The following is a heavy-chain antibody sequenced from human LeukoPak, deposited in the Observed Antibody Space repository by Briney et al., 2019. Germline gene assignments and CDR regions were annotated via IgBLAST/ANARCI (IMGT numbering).Heavy chain of an antibody. J-gene: IGHJ4*02. CDR2: ISGSGGNT. CDR1: GFTFSTYA. Sequence: PGGSLRLSCAASGFTFSTYAMSWIRQAPGKGLEWVSAISGSGGNTYYADSVKGRFAISRDNSKNTLYLQMNSLRAEDTAVYYCAKNQEGGSYYVTNWGQGTLVTVSS. V-gene: IGHV3-23*01. CDR3: AKNQEGGSYYVTN. D-gene: IGHD1-26*01.